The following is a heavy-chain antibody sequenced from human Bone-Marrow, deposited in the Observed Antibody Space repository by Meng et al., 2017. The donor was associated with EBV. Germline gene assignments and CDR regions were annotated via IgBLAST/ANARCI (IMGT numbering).Heavy chain of an antibody. CDR1: GCTFSSYA. D-gene: IGHD2-21*01. Sequence: QLGGFGLGMVQPGETPCLSCAASGCTFSSYAMHWVRKARGKGLEWVAVVAYDRSNKYYADSVKDRFTITRVDSKNTLYLLKNSLRADDAAVYYCAKSTGIVVVNYWGQGTLVTVSS. J-gene: IGHJ4*02. CDR2: VAYDRSNK. V-gene: IGHV3-30-3*02. CDR3: AKSTGIVVVNY.